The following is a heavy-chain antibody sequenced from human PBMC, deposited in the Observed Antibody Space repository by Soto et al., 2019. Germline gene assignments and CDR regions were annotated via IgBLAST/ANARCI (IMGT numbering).Heavy chain of an antibody. CDR3: ARGRSSFRWGDAFAI. CDR2: IIPILGIA. Sequence: QVQLVQSGAEVKKPGSSVKVSCKASGGTFSSYTISWVRQAPGQGLEWMGRIIPILGIANYAQKFQGRVTITADHSKRTAYMELSRLSSADTAVYYCARGRSSFRWGDAFAIWGHGTTVTVS. CDR1: GGTFSSYT. D-gene: IGHD7-27*01. J-gene: IGHJ3*02. V-gene: IGHV1-69*02.